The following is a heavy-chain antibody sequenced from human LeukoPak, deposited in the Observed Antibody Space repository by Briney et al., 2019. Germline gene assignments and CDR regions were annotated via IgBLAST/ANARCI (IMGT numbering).Heavy chain of an antibody. CDR1: GGSISSSSYY. D-gene: IGHD6-19*01. Sequence: SETLSLTCTVSGGSISSSSYYWGWIRQPPGKGLEWTGSIYYSGSTYYNPSLKSRVTISVDTSKNQFSLKLSSVTAADTAVYYCARFSAVAGVYWGQGTLVTVSS. J-gene: IGHJ4*02. V-gene: IGHV4-39*01. CDR3: ARFSAVAGVY. CDR2: IYYSGST.